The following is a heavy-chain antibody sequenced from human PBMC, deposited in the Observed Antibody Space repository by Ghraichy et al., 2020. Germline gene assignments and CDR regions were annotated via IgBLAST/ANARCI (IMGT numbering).Heavy chain of an antibody. CDR3: ARGLCGGDCYSPDS. J-gene: IGHJ4*02. D-gene: IGHD2-21*02. CDR2: ISSDGGST. CDR1: GFTFSSNA. Sequence: GGSLRLSCAASGFTFSSNAMQWVRQAPGKGLEFVSGISSDGGSTFYAISVKGRFSISRDNSKNTLYLHMASLRADDMAVYYCARGLCGGDCYSPDSWGQGTVVTVSS. V-gene: IGHV3-64*01.